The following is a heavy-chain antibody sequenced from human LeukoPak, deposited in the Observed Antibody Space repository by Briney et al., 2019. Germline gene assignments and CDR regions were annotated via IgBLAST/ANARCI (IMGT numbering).Heavy chain of an antibody. D-gene: IGHD6-6*01. J-gene: IGHJ6*03. CDR2: IYTSGST. CDR3: ARRVGQLVTYYYYYYMDV. Sequence: PSETLSLTCTVSGGSISSYYWSWIRQPPGKGLEWVGYIYTSGSTNYNPSLKSRVTISVDTSKNQFSLQLSSVTAADTAVYYCARRVGQLVTYYYYYYMDVWGKGTTVTVSS. V-gene: IGHV4-4*09. CDR1: GGSISSYY.